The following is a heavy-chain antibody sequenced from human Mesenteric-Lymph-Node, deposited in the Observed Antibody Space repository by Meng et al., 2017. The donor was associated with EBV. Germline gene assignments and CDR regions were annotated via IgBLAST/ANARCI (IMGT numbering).Heavy chain of an antibody. CDR1: LGSITNPF. J-gene: IGHJ4*02. CDR3: ARGSCSSTTCPFDY. V-gene: IGHV4-59*11. Sequence: VYLQESVPGLVNPSETLSLTCPGSLGSITNPFWSWIRQTPGKGLEWIGYVSDRGTSNSIHSLRSSLSISVDTSKNQFSLRLSSVTAADTAVYYCARGSCSSTTCPFDYWGQGTLVTVSS. CDR2: VSDRGTS. D-gene: IGHD2-2*01.